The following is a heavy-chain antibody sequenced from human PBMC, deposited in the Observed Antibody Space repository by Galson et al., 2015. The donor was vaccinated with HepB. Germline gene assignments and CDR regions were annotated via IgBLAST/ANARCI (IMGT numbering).Heavy chain of an antibody. CDR1: GFTFSSYA. J-gene: IGHJ4*02. V-gene: IGHV3-30*04. CDR3: ARASGGAEGSSWYPSLFLDY. CDR2: ISYDGSNK. Sequence: LRLSCAASGFTFSSYAMHWVRQAPGKGLEWVAVISYDGSNKYYADSVKGRFTISRDNSKNTLYLQMNSLRAEDTAVYYCARASGGAEGSSWYPSLFLDYWGQGTLVTVSS. D-gene: IGHD6-13*01.